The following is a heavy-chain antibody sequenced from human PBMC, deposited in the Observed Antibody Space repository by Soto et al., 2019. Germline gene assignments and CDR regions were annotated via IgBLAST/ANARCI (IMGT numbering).Heavy chain of an antibody. CDR3: ARDGGWTTAGYYYGMDV. D-gene: IGHD4-17*01. CDR1: GYTFTSYG. V-gene: IGHV1-18*01. CDR2: ISAYNGNT. J-gene: IGHJ6*02. Sequence: ASVKVSCKASGYTFTSYGISWVRQAPGQGLKWMGWISAYNGNTNYAQKLQGRVTMTTDTSTSTAYMELRSLRSDDTAVYYCARDGGWTTAGYYYGMDVWGQGTTVTVSS.